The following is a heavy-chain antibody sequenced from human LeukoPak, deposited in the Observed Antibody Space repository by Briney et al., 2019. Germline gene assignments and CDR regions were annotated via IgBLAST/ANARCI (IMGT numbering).Heavy chain of an antibody. D-gene: IGHD5-18*01. CDR3: AGGIQLWSAGDY. CDR2: IYHSGST. Sequence: SETLSLTCTVSGYSISSGYYWGWIRQPPGKGLEWIGSIYHSGSTYYNPSLKSRVTISVDRSKNQFSLKLSSVTAADTAVYYCAGGIQLWSAGDYWGQGTLVTVSS. V-gene: IGHV4-38-2*02. J-gene: IGHJ4*02. CDR1: GYSISSGYY.